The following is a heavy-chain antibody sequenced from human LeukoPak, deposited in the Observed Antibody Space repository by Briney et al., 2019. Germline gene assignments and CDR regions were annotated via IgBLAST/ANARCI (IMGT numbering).Heavy chain of an antibody. CDR1: GFTFSRNA. J-gene: IGHJ4*02. CDR2: ISSDGSNK. CDR3: ASGVGYFDY. Sequence: GSLRLSCAASGFTFSRNALHWVRQAPGKGLEWVAVISSDGSNKYYADSVKGRFTISRDNSKNTLYLQMNSLRAEDTAVYYCASGVGYFDYWGQGTLVTVSS. V-gene: IGHV3-30*04.